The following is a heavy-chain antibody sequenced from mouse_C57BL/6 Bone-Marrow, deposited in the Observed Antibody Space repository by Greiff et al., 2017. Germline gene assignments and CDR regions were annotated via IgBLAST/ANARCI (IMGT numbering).Heavy chain of an antibody. Sequence: EVQLQQSGAELVKPGASVKLSCTASGFNIKDYYIHWVKQRTEQGLEWIGRIDPEDGETKYAPKFQDKATITEDTSSNTAYLQLSSLTSEDNAVYYCTRSLIYYGTNYWGQGTAPTVSS. CDR3: TRSLIYYGTNY. CDR2: IDPEDGET. CDR1: GFNIKDYY. V-gene: IGHV14-2*01. D-gene: IGHD1-1*01. J-gene: IGHJ2*01.